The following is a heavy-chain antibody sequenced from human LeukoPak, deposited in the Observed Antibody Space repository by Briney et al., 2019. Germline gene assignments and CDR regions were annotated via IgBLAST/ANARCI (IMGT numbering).Heavy chain of an antibody. CDR3: ARVIYDSWNGYYYFDY. Sequence: SETLSLTCTLSGDSIISYYWSWIRQPAGKGLEWTGRIHASGDTNYNPSLKSRVTISVDTSKHQFSLKLTSVTAADTAMYYCARVIYDSWNGYYYFDYWGQGTLVTVSS. J-gene: IGHJ4*02. CDR2: IHASGDT. D-gene: IGHD3-3*01. V-gene: IGHV4-4*07. CDR1: GDSIISYY.